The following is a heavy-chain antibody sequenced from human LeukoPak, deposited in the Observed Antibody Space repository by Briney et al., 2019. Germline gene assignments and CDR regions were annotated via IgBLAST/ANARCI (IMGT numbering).Heavy chain of an antibody. Sequence: PSETLSLTCAVYGGSFSGYYWSWIRQPPGKGLEWIGEINHSGSTNYNPSLKSRVTISVDTSKNQFSLKLTSVNVGETAGYYCARGAASSWYNWFDPWGQGTLVTVSS. J-gene: IGHJ5*02. D-gene: IGHD6-13*01. V-gene: IGHV4-34*01. CDR2: INHSGST. CDR1: GGSFSGYY. CDR3: ARGAASSWYNWFDP.